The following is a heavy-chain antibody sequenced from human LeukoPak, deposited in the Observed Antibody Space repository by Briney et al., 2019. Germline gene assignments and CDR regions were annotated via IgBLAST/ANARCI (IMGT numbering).Heavy chain of an antibody. CDR3: ARNLDCSSTSCHTVDYYYGMDV. CDR1: GGSISSYY. D-gene: IGHD2-2*01. CDR2: IYYSGST. J-gene: IGHJ6*04. V-gene: IGHV4-59*01. Sequence: SETLSLTCTVSGGSISSYYWSWIRQPPGKGLEWIGYIYYSGSTNYNPSLKSRVTISVDTSKNQFSLKLSSVTAADTAVYYGARNLDCSSTSCHTVDYYYGMDVWGKGTTVTVSS.